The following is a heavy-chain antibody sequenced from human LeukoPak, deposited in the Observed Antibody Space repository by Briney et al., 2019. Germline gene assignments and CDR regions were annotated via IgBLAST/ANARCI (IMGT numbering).Heavy chain of an antibody. CDR2: IKQDGSEK. V-gene: IGHV3-7*01. CDR1: GFTFSSYW. CDR3: ARLAYDFWSGYYYYYYMDV. Sequence: PGRSLRLSRAASGFTFSSYWMSWVRQAPGKGLEWVANIKQDGSEKYYVDSVKGRFTISRDNAKNSLYLQMNSLRAEDTAVYYCARLAYDFWSGYYYYYYMDVWGKGTTVTVSS. J-gene: IGHJ6*03. D-gene: IGHD3-3*01.